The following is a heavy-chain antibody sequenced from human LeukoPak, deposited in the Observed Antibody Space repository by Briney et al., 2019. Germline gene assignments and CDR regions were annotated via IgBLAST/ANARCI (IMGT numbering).Heavy chain of an antibody. CDR3: ANAHYCGGGSCYSPYLDY. Sequence: SETLSLTCTVSGGSISSYYWSWIRQSPGKGLEWMGYIYERGSTNYNPSLKSRVTISGDTSENQFSLELTCVSGAHGGVYYWANAHYCGGGSCYSPYLDYWGQGALVTVSS. D-gene: IGHD2-15*01. J-gene: IGHJ4*02. V-gene: IGHV4-59*12. CDR2: IYERGST. CDR1: GGSISSYY.